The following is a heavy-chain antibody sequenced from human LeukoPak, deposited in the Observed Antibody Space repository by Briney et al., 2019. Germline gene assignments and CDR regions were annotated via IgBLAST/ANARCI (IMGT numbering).Heavy chain of an antibody. CDR2: INPNSGGT. CDR3: ALERVVVAEGAFDI. J-gene: IGHJ3*02. D-gene: IGHD2-15*01. V-gene: IGHV1-2*02. Sequence: ASVKVSCKASGYTLTDYYMHWVRQAPGQGLEWMGWINPNSGGTNYAQKFQGRVTMTRDTSISTAYMELSRLRSDDTAVYYCALERVVVAEGAFDIWGQGTMVTVSS. CDR1: GYTLTDYY.